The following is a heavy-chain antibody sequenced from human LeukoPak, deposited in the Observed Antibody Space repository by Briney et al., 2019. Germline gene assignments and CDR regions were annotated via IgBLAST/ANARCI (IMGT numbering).Heavy chain of an antibody. V-gene: IGHV3-21*01. CDR3: ARDYGSQDTGTYT. CDR2: ISSSGSYT. CDR1: GFTFNTYT. J-gene: IGHJ5*02. Sequence: GGSLRLSCAASGFTFNTYTMNWVRQAPEKGLEWVASISSSGSYTYYVDSLKGRFTISRDNAKNSLYLQMNSLRAEDSAVYYCARDYGSQDTGTYTWGQGALVTVSS. D-gene: IGHD1-26*01.